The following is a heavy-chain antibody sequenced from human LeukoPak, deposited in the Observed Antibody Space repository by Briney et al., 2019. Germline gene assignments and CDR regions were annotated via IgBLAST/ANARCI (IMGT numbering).Heavy chain of an antibody. CDR1: GFSFSNYA. CDR2: IRGSGSST. D-gene: IGHD3-22*01. Sequence: PGGSLRLSCAVSGFSFSNYAMNWVRQAPGKGLEWVSAIRGSGSSTNYADSVKGRFTISRDNFKNTLYLQMNSLRAEDTAVYYCAKVRGQDYYDSSAAYYFDYWGQGTLVTVST. V-gene: IGHV3-23*01. CDR3: AKVRGQDYYDSSAAYYFDY. J-gene: IGHJ4*02.